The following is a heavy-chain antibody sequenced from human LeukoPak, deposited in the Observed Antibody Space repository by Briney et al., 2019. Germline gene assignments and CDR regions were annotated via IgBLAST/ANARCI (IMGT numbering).Heavy chain of an antibody. V-gene: IGHV3-23*01. CDR1: GFTFSSYA. J-gene: IGHJ5*02. Sequence: PGGSLRLSCAASGFTFSSYAMSWVRQAPGKGLEWVSAISGSGGSTYYADSVKGRFTISRDNSKNTLYLQVNSLRAEDTAVYYCAKKSHAAGIQLLNGHNRFDPWGQGTLVTVSS. D-gene: IGHD5-18*01. CDR3: AKKSHAAGIQLLNGHNRFDP. CDR2: ISGSGGST.